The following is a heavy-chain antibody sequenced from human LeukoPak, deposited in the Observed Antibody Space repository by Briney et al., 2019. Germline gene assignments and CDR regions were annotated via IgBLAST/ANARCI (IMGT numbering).Heavy chain of an antibody. J-gene: IGHJ5*02. V-gene: IGHV4-39*02. CDR2: IDYNWNT. D-gene: IGHD2-2*01. CDR3: TMKHLGYCSSTSCTALTFDT. Sequence: SETLSHTCCVPGDSIISSSYYWGLVRQPPGEGLQLSGNIDYNWNTHYSPSLKSQVTISVDSSKNNFSLNLISVNPADTAVYYCTMKHLGYCSSTSCTALTFDTWGQGTLVTV. CDR1: GDSIISSSYY.